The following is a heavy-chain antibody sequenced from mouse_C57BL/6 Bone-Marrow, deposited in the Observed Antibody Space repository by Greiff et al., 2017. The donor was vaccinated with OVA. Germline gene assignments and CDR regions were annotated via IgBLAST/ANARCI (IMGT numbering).Heavy chain of an antibody. V-gene: IGHV1-72*01. CDR1: GSTFTSYW. Sequence: QVQLQQPGAELVKPGASVKLSCKASGSTFTSYWMLWVQPRPGRGLEWIGRIDPNSGGTKYNEKFKSKATLTVDKPSSTAYMQLSSLTSEDSAVYYCARWDSNAYAMDDWGQGTSVTVSS. J-gene: IGHJ4*01. CDR2: IDPNSGGT. CDR3: ARWDSNAYAMDD. D-gene: IGHD2-5*01.